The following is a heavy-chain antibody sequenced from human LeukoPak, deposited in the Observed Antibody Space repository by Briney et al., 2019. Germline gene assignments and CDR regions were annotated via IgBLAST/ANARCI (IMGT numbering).Heavy chain of an antibody. Sequence: GGSLRLSCAASGFTFSSYTMNWVRQPPGKGLEWVSNIGTSSTTIYYADSVKGRFTISRDNAKNSLYLQMNSLRADDTAVYYCAKGLVGAPAYFQHWGQGTLVTVSS. CDR2: IGTSSTTI. CDR3: AKGLVGAPAYFQH. CDR1: GFTFSSYT. J-gene: IGHJ1*01. V-gene: IGHV3-48*01. D-gene: IGHD1-26*01.